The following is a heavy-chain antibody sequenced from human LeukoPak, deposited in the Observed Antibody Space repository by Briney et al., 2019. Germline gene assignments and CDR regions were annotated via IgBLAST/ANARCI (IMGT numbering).Heavy chain of an antibody. CDR1: GFTFSNAW. CDR2: IKSKTDGGTT. D-gene: IGHD2-2*01. J-gene: IGHJ4*02. Sequence: GGSLRLSCAASGFTFSNAWMIWARQAPGKGLEWVGRIKSKTDGGTTDYAAPVKGRFTISRDDSKNTMYLQMNSLKTEDTAVYYCTTGGVVVVPAASAPDYWGQGTLVTVSS. V-gene: IGHV3-15*01. CDR3: TTGGVVVVPAASAPDY.